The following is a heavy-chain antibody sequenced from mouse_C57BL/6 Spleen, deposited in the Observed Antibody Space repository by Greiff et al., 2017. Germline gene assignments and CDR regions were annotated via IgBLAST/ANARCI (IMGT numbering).Heavy chain of an antibody. Sequence: QVQLQQPGAELVRPGSSVKLSCKASGYTFTSYWMDWVKQRPGQGLEWIGNIYPSDSETHYNQKFKDKATLTVDKSSSTAYMQLSSLTSEDSAVYYWARSDGYYPYYFDYWGQGTTLTVSS. CDR1: GYTFTSYW. V-gene: IGHV1-61*01. J-gene: IGHJ2*01. D-gene: IGHD2-3*01. CDR3: ARSDGYYPYYFDY. CDR2: IYPSDSET.